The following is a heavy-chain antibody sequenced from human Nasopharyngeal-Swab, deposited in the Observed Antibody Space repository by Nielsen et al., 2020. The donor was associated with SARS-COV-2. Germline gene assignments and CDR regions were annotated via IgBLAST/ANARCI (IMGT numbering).Heavy chain of an antibody. Sequence: GESLKISCAASGFTFSSYAMNWVRQGPGKGLEWVSVISGSGGSTYYADSVKGRFTISRDNSKNMLYLQMNSLRAEDTAVYYCAKDRAGGYSSSWFVFDYWGQGTLVTVPS. CDR2: ISGSGGST. D-gene: IGHD6-13*01. CDR3: AKDRAGGYSSSWFVFDY. V-gene: IGHV3-23*01. CDR1: GFTFSSYA. J-gene: IGHJ4*02.